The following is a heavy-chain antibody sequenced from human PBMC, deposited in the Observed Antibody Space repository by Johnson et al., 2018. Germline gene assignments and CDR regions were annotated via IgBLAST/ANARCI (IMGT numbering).Heavy chain of an antibody. V-gene: IGHV3-13*01. D-gene: IGHD2-21*01. CDR1: GFTFSSYD. CDR2: IHTAGDT. J-gene: IGHJ3*02. Sequence: QLVESGGGLVQPGGSMRLSCAASGFTFSSYDMHWVRHATGKGLEWVSGIHTAGDTYYPGSVKGRSTISRENAKNSLYLQMNSLRAGETAVYYWARGIPGGFDIWGQGTMVTVSS. CDR3: ARGIPGGFDI.